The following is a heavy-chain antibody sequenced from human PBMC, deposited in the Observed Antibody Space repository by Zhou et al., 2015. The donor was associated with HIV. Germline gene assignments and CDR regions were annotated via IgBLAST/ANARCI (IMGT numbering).Heavy chain of an antibody. CDR3: AKFREKTGSYRPH. D-gene: IGHD6-19*01. J-gene: IGHJ4*02. CDR1: GFTFSTFW. Sequence: EVQLVQSGGGLVQPGGSLRLSCAASGFTFSTFWMHWVRQVPGKGLMWVSRINSDGTTRDYAESVKGRFTISRDNTNNTLYLQMDSLRAEDTAVYYCAKFREKTGSYRPHWGQGTPVTVST. V-gene: IGHV3-74*01. CDR2: INSDGTTR.